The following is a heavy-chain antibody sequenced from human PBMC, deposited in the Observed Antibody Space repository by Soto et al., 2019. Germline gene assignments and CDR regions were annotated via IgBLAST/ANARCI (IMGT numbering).Heavy chain of an antibody. V-gene: IGHV4-31*03. CDR3: ARDRGSGSIYYYYGMDV. Sequence: SETLSLTCTVSGGSISSGGYYWSWIRQHPXKGLEWIGYIYYSGSTYYNPSLKSRVTISVDTSKNQFSLKLSSVTAADTAVYYCARDRGSGSIYYYYGMDVWGQGTTVTVSS. J-gene: IGHJ6*02. CDR2: IYYSGST. D-gene: IGHD3-10*01. CDR1: GGSISSGGYY.